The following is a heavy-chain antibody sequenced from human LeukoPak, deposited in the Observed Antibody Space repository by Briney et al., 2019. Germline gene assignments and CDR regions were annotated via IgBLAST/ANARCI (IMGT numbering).Heavy chain of an antibody. CDR2: ISGSGGST. CDR3: AKDADILTGFDY. Sequence: GGSLRLSCAASGFTFSSDAMSWVRQAPGKGLEWVSAISGSGGSTYYADSVKGRFTISRDNSRNTLYLQMNSLRAEDTAVYYCAKDADILTGFDYWGQGTLVTVSS. V-gene: IGHV3-23*01. CDR1: GFTFSSDA. J-gene: IGHJ4*02. D-gene: IGHD3-9*01.